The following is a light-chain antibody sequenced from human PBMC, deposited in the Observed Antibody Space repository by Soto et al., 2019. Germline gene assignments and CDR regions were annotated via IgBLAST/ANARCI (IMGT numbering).Light chain of an antibody. J-gene: IGKJ1*01. CDR3: QQYKIYSRT. V-gene: IGKV1-5*01. Sequence: DIQMTHSPSTLSSSGAERFTITCLASQSISSWLAWYQQKPGKAPKLLIFDASSLESGVPSRFSGSGSGTEFTLTISSLQPDDFATYYCQQYKIYSRTFGHGTKVDIK. CDR1: QSISSW. CDR2: DAS.